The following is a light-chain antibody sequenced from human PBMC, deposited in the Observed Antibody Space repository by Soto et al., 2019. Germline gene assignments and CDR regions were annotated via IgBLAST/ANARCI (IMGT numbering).Light chain of an antibody. Sequence: IQMTQYTSSLSASVVDRVTITCQAIQDITNYLNWYQQKPGKAPKLLIYDASSLESGVPSRFSGSGSGTDFTLTISSLQSEDFATYYCQQLNSYPRGFTFGPGTKVDIK. CDR2: DAS. CDR3: QQLNSYPRGFT. J-gene: IGKJ3*01. V-gene: IGKV1-13*02. CDR1: QDITNY.